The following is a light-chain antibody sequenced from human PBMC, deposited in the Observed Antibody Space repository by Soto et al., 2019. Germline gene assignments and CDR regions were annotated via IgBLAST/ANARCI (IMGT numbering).Light chain of an antibody. Sequence: QSALTQPASVSGSPGQSILISCTGTSSDVGRYNYVSWYQQHPGKAPKLMIYEVNNRPSGVSNRFSGSKSGNTASLTISGLQAEDEADYYCCSYTSGSTYVFGTGTKVTVL. J-gene: IGLJ1*01. CDR3: CSYTSGSTYV. CDR2: EVN. V-gene: IGLV2-14*01. CDR1: SSDVGRYNY.